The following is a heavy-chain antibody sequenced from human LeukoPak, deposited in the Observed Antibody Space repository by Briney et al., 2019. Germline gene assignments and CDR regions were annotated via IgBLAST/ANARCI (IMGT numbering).Heavy chain of an antibody. J-gene: IGHJ6*03. D-gene: IGHD2-2*02. CDR1: GGSISSGGYY. Sequence: SETLSLTCTVSGGSISSGGYYWSWIRQPPGKGLEWIGYIYHSGSTYYNPSLKSRVTISVDRSKNQFSLKLSSVTAADTAVYYCASLHCSSTSCYTNYCYYMDVWGKGTTVTVSS. V-gene: IGHV4-30-2*01. CDR2: IYHSGST. CDR3: ASLHCSSTSCYTNYCYYMDV.